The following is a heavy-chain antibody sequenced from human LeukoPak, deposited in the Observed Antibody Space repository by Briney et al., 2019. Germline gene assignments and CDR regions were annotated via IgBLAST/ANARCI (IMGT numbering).Heavy chain of an antibody. CDR2: ISGSGGST. D-gene: IGHD4-11*01. J-gene: IGHJ5*02. CDR1: GFTFSSYA. Sequence: GGSLRLSCAASGFTFSSYAMSWVRQAPGKGLEWVSAISGSGGSTYYADSVKGRFTISRDNSKNTLYLQMNSLRAEDTAVYYCAKAPLATVTTIWFDPWGQGTLVTVSS. V-gene: IGHV3-23*01. CDR3: AKAPLATVTTIWFDP.